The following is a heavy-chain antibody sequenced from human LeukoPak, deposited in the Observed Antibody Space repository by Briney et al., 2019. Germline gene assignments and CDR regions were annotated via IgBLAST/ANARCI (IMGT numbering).Heavy chain of an antibody. CDR2: INPSGGST. CDR1: GYTFTSYY. J-gene: IGHJ4*02. CDR3: AREASSGWYLDY. V-gene: IGHV1-46*01. D-gene: IGHD6-19*01. Sequence: GASVKVSCKASGYTFTSYYMHWVRQAPGQGLEWMGVINPSGGSTSYAQKFQGRVTMTRDTSTSIVYMELSSLRSEDMAVYYCAREASSGWYLDYWGQGTLVTVSS.